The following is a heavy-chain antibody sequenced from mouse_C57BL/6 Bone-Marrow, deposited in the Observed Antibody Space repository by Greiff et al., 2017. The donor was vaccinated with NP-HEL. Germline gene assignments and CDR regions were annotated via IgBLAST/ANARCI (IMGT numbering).Heavy chain of an antibody. D-gene: IGHD1-1*01. J-gene: IGHJ1*03. V-gene: IGHV1-19*01. CDR2: INPYNGGT. CDR1: GYTFTDYY. Sequence: EVQLQQSGPVLVKPGASVKMSCKASGYTFTDYYMNWVKQSHGKSLEWIGVINPYNGGTSYNQKFKGKATLTVDKSSSTAYMELNSLTSEDSAVYYCARGGYYYGSSFYWYFDVWGTGTTVTVSS. CDR3: ARGGYYYGSSFYWYFDV.